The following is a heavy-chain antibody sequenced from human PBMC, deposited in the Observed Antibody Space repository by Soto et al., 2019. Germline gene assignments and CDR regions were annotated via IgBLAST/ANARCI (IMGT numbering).Heavy chain of an antibody. V-gene: IGHV1-69*01. D-gene: IGHD3-22*01. CDR3: ARAVLDSSGYYYSYYYRMDV. J-gene: IGHJ6*02. CDR1: GGTFSSYA. Sequence: QVQLVQSGAEVKKPGSSVKVSCKASGGTFSSYAISWVRQAPGQGLEWMGGSIPIFGTANNAQKCQGRVNITADESTSTAYMELSSRRSEDTAVYYCARAVLDSSGYYYSYYYRMDVWGQGTTVTVSS. CDR2: SIPIFGTA.